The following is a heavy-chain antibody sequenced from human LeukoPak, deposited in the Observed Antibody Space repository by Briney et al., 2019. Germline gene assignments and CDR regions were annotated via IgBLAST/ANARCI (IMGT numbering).Heavy chain of an antibody. V-gene: IGHV3-11*01. CDR1: GFTLSDYY. Sequence: GGPLRLSCAASGFTLSDYYMSRIRQAPGKGLEWVSYISSSGSTIYYADSVKGRFTISRDNAKNSLYLQMNSLRAEDTAVYYCARRDYYDSSGSPDYWGQGTLVSVSS. J-gene: IGHJ4*02. CDR3: ARRDYYDSSGSPDY. CDR2: ISSSGSTI. D-gene: IGHD3-22*01.